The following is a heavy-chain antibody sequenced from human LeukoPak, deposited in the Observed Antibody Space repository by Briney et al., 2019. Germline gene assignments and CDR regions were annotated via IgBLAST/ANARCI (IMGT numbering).Heavy chain of an antibody. CDR1: GGSTRNCY. V-gene: IGHV4-59*08. Sequence: SETLSLTCTVSGGSTRNCYWTWIRQPPGKGLEWIGFIHHSGHSDNNPSLKSRVSILLDTPKNQLSLKLGSVTAADTAVYYCARIDRGIINLYYYSYHMDVWGKEITVTVSS. D-gene: IGHD3-10*01. CDR3: ARIDRGIINLYYYSYHMDV. J-gene: IGHJ6*03. CDR2: IHHSGHS.